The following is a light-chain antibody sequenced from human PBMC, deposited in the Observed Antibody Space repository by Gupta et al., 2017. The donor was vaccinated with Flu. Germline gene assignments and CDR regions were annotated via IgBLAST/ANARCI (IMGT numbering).Light chain of an antibody. Sequence: QAGLTQPPSVSKGLRQTATLTCTGNSNIVGNQGAAWLQQHQGHPPKLLSYRNNNRPSGISERFSASRSGNTASLTITGLQPEDETDYYCSPLDSSLSAWVFGGGTNLTVL. CDR3: SPLDSSLSAWV. CDR1: SNIVGNQG. J-gene: IGLJ3*02. CDR2: RNN. V-gene: IGLV10-54*02.